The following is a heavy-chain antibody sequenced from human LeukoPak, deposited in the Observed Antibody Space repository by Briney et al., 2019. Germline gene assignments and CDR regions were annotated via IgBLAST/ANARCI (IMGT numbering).Heavy chain of an antibody. J-gene: IGHJ4*02. CDR3: ARDYSSGWYRFDY. CDR2: ISSSGTYK. V-gene: IGHV3-21*01. D-gene: IGHD6-19*01. CDR1: AFNFSDFS. Sequence: GGSLRLSCVASAFNFSDFSMNWVRQAPGKGLEWVSSISSSGTYKYYADSLEGRITISRDNGKNSLFLQVNSLRAEDTAVYYCARDYSSGWYRFDYWGQGILVTVSS.